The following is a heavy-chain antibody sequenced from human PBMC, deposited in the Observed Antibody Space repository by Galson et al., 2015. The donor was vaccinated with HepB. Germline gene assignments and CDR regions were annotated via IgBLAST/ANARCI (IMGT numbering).Heavy chain of an antibody. CDR2: MSYDGSDK. D-gene: IGHD3-16*01. J-gene: IGHJ4*02. CDR3: AVGGSYFDY. Sequence: SLRLSCAASGFHFSAYAMHWVRQAPGKGLEWVALMSYDGSDKDFADSVKGRFTISRENSKNTLYLQMNSLRVEDAAVYYCAVGGSYFDYWGQGTLVTVSS. V-gene: IGHV3-30-3*01. CDR1: GFHFSAYA.